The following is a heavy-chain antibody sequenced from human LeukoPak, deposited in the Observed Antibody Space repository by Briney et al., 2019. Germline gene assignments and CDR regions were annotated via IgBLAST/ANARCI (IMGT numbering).Heavy chain of an antibody. J-gene: IGHJ6*03. CDR3: ARDVPRGTGYMDV. CDR2: IYYSGST. V-gene: IGHV4-59*01. D-gene: IGHD3-10*01. Sequence: SETLSLTCTVSGGSISSYFWTWIRQPPGKGLEWIGYIYYSGSTSSNPSLKSRVTISVDTSKNQFSLRLKYVTAADTAVYYCARDVPRGTGYMDVWGKGTTVTVSS. CDR1: GGSISSYF.